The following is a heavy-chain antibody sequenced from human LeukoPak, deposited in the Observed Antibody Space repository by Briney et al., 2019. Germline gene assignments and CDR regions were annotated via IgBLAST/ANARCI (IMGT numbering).Heavy chain of an antibody. CDR2: IYYSGST. CDR3: ARCMVHCSSTSCYGNWFDP. V-gene: IGHV4-31*03. J-gene: IGHJ5*02. Sequence: PSETLSLTCTVSGGSISSGGYYWSWIRQHPGTGLEWLGYIYYSGSTYYNPSLKSRVTISVDTSKNQFSLKLSSVTAADTAVYYCARCMVHCSSTSCYGNWFDPWGQGTLVTVSS. D-gene: IGHD2-2*01. CDR1: GGSISSGGYY.